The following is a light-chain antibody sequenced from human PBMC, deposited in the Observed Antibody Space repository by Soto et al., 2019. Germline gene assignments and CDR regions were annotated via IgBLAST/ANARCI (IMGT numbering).Light chain of an antibody. J-gene: IGKJ2*01. V-gene: IGKV1-39*01. Sequence: DIQMTQSPSSLSASVGERVTITCRASQSISISLNWYQQKPGKAPKLLVHTAYSLQSGVPSRFTGRGSGTDFTLTINSLQPEDFATYYCQQSYSTPTFGQGTTLEIK. CDR2: TAY. CDR1: QSISIS. CDR3: QQSYSTPT.